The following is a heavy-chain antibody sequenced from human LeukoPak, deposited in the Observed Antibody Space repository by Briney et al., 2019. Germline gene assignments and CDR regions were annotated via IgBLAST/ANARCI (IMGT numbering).Heavy chain of an antibody. CDR2: IYNSGSP. D-gene: IGHD2-15*01. J-gene: IGHJ1*01. Sequence: SETLSLTCTVSGGSISSGDYYYTWVRQPPGTGLEWIGFIYNSGSPYYIPSLKRRSTISIDTSKNQFSLKMRLWTAADTAVYSCVSPYSPPPPTLLSPFSSPPPNTLFSLTLPPVPPPPTPFYFCPSFHSLFETLRFFFWGPGPLSTVS. CDR1: GGSISSGDYY. CDR3: VSPYSPPPPTLLSPFSSPPPNTLFSLTLPPVPPPPTPFYFCPSFHSLFETLRFFF. V-gene: IGHV4-30-4*08.